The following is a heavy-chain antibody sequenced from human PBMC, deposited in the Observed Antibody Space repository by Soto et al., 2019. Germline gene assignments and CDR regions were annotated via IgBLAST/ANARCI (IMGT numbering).Heavy chain of an antibody. CDR2: IRSKSKTYAT. Sequence: EVQLVESGGGLVQPGGSLKLSCAASGFIFSDSAVHWVRQAPEKGLEWIARIRSKSKTYATAYVASVQGRFTVSRDDSKITAYLEMNSLKTEDTAIYYCTQLEESGCAGDDCYSVYDHWGPGTPVTVSS. V-gene: IGHV3-73*02. J-gene: IGHJ4*02. D-gene: IGHD2-21*02. CDR3: TQLEESGCAGDDCYSVYDH. CDR1: GFIFSDSA.